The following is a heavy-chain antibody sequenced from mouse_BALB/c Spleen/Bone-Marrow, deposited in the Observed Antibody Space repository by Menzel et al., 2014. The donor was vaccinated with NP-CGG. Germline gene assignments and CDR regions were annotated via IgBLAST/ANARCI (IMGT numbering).Heavy chain of an antibody. CDR1: GLTFSYFG. D-gene: IGHD4-1*01. Sequence: DVMLVESGGGLVQPGGSRKLSCAASGLTFSYFGMHWVRQAPEKGLEWVAYISSGGSIIYYADTVKGRFTISRDNPKNTLSLQMTSLRSEDTAMYYCARERTGFDYWGQGTTLTVSS. CDR2: ISSGGSII. CDR3: ARERTGFDY. V-gene: IGHV5-17*02. J-gene: IGHJ2*01.